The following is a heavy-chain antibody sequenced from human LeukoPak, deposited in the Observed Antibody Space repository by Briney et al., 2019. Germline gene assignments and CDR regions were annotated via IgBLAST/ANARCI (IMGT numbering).Heavy chain of an antibody. D-gene: IGHD3-3*01. J-gene: IGHJ4*02. V-gene: IGHV3-48*01. CDR3: AGGFLEWLTRDY. Sequence: GGSLRLSCAASGFTFSSYSMNWVRQAPGKGLEGVSYISSSSSTIYYADSVKGRFTISRDNAKNSLYLQMSSLRAEDTAVYYCAGGFLEWLTRDYWGQGTLVTVSS. CDR2: ISSSSSTI. CDR1: GFTFSSYS.